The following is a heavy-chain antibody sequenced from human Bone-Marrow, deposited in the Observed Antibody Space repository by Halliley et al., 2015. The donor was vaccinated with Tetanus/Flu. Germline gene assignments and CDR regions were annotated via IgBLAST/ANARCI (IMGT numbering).Heavy chain of an antibody. V-gene: IGHV3-72*01. Sequence: APGVGLEWVGRGRNKAYGYSTEVAASLKGRSNISRDDLKNVLYLQIDSLKIEDTAVYFCCNGPFWGQGTMVTVSP. D-gene: IGHD2-8*01. J-gene: IGHJ4*02. CDR3: CNGPF. CDR2: GRNKAYGYST.